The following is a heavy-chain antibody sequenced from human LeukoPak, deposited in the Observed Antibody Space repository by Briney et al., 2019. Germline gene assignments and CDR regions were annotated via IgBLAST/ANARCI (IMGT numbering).Heavy chain of an antibody. D-gene: IGHD6-13*01. V-gene: IGHV3-21*01. J-gene: IGHJ6*03. CDR1: GFTFSSYS. CDR2: N. Sequence: GGSLRLSCAASGFTFSSYSMNWVRQAPGKGLEWVSFNADSVKGRFTISRDNAENSLYLQMNSLRAEDTAVYYCARAAIAAARIYYYMDVWGKGTAVTVSS. CDR3: ARAAIAAARIYYYMDV.